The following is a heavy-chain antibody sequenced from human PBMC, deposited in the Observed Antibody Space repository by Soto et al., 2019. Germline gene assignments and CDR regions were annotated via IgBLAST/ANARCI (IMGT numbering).Heavy chain of an antibody. D-gene: IGHD3-3*01. Sequence: QVQLVESGGGVVQPGRSLRLSCAASGLTFSSYGIHWVRQAPGKGLEWVAVISYDENNKYYADSVKGRFTISRDNSKNTVYLQMNSLRADDTSGYYCAKVRFGVINYFDYWGQGTLVTVSS. V-gene: IGHV3-30*18. CDR1: GLTFSSYG. J-gene: IGHJ4*02. CDR2: ISYDENNK. CDR3: AKVRFGVINYFDY.